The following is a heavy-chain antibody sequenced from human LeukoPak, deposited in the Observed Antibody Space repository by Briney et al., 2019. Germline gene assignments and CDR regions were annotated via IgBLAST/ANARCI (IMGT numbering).Heavy chain of an antibody. CDR3: ARDFGGIAVADNFDY. D-gene: IGHD6-19*01. Sequence: GGSLRLSCAASGFTFSSYSMNWVRQAPGKGLEWVSSISSSSSYIYYADSVKGRFTISRDNAKNSLYLQMNSLRAEDTAAYYCARDFGGIAVADNFDYWGQGTLVTVSS. CDR2: ISSSSSYI. V-gene: IGHV3-21*01. CDR1: GFTFSSYS. J-gene: IGHJ4*02.